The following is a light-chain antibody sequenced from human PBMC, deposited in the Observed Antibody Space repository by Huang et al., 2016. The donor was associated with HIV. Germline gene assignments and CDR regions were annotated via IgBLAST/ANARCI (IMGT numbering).Light chain of an antibody. J-gene: IGKJ2*01. Sequence: EVVMTQSPATVSLSPGEGATISCRASQSVSSKVAWYRQKSGQAPRLLIHGSSTRASGIPSRFSGSGSGTEFTLTISSLQADDFVIYYCQQYNDWPRTFGQGTKLEI. CDR1: QSVSSK. CDR3: QQYNDWPRT. V-gene: IGKV3-15*01. CDR2: GSS.